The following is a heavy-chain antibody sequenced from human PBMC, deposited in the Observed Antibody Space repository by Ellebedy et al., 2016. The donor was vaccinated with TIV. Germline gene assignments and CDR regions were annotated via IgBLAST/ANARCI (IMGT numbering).Heavy chain of an antibody. CDR3: ARVRGSGWYYFDY. Sequence: SVKVSXXASGGTFSSYAISWVRQAPGQGLEWMGGIIPIFGTANYAQKFQGRVTITADESTSTAYMELSSLRSEDTAVYYCARVRGSGWYYFDYWGQGTLVTVSS. CDR2: IIPIFGTA. J-gene: IGHJ4*02. V-gene: IGHV1-69*13. CDR1: GGTFSSYA. D-gene: IGHD6-19*01.